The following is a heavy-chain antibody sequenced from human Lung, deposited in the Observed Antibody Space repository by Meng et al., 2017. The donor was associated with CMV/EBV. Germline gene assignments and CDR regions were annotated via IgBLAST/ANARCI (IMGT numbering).Heavy chain of an antibody. CDR1: GYTFTAHY. Sequence: ASVXVSCKPSGYTFTAHYFHWVRQAPGQGLEWMGWIHPYRGDTNYAQQFQGRVTLTRDTSINTGYMELTRLTSDDTAVYYCARDNNWGPDYWGQGTLVTVSS. V-gene: IGHV1-2*02. D-gene: IGHD7-27*01. CDR3: ARDNNWGPDY. CDR2: IHPYRGDT. J-gene: IGHJ4*02.